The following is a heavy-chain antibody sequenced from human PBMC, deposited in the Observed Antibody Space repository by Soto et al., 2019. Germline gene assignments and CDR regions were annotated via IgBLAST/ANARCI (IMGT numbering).Heavy chain of an antibody. D-gene: IGHD3-22*01. J-gene: IGHJ4*02. Sequence: SVKVSCKASGGTFSSYTISWVRQAPGQGLEWMGRIIPLLGIANYAQKFQGRVTITADKSTSTAYMELSSLRSEDTAVYYCARDSRLSRYYDSSGYYSRNGQFDDSGQGSRVTVAS. CDR2: IIPLLGIA. CDR3: ARDSRLSRYYDSSGYYSRNGQFDD. CDR1: GGTFSSYT. V-gene: IGHV1-69*04.